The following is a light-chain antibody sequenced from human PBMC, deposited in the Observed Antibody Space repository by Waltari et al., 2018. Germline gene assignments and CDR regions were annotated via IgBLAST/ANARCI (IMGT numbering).Light chain of an antibody. Sequence: QPVLTQPSSHSASPGAPARLTCTLSSGFRVGDFWIRWYQQKPGSPPRYLLYYHSDSDKHQGAGVPSRFSGSNDASANAGILHISGLQPEDEADYYCCTWHGNSKTHVFGIGTKLTVL. CDR2: YHSDSDK. V-gene: IGLV5-52*01. CDR3: CTWHGNSKTHV. J-gene: IGLJ6*01. CDR1: SGFRVGDFW.